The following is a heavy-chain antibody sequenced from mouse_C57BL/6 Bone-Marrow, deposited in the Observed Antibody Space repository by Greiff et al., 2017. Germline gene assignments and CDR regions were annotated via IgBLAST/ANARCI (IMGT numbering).Heavy chain of an antibody. Sequence: EVHLVESGGDLVKPGGSLKLSCAASGFTFSSYGMSWVRQTPDKGLEWVATISSGGSYTYYPDSVKGRFTIARDNAKNTLYLQMSSLKSEDTAMYYCARWGYDRRRYDYWCQGNTLTVTS. CDR3: ARWGYDRRRYDY. CDR2: ISSGGSYT. CDR1: GFTFSSYG. J-gene: IGHJ2*01. D-gene: IGHD3-1*01. V-gene: IGHV5-6*01.